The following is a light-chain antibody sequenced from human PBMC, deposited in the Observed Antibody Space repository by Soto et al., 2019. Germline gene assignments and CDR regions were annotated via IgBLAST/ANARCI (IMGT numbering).Light chain of an antibody. CDR1: TGPVTSGYY. CDR3: LLYYGGAVV. Sequence: QAVVTQEPSLTVSPGGTVTLTCASSTGPVTSGYYANWFQQQPGQAPRALIYGTSNKHSWTPARFSCSLLGGKAALTLSGVQPEDEAGYYCLLYYGGAVVFGGGTKVTVL. V-gene: IGLV7-43*01. CDR2: GTS. J-gene: IGLJ2*01.